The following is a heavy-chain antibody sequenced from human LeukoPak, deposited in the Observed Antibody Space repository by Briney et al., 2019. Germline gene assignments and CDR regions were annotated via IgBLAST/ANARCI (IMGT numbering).Heavy chain of an antibody. CDR1: GFTFSSYA. Sequence: GSLRLSCAASGFTFSSYAMSWVRQAPGKGLEWVSDISGSGGSTYYADSVKGRFTISRDNSKNTLYLQMNSLRAEDTAVYYCAKKSWIVVVTAPFDYWGQGTLVTVSS. V-gene: IGHV3-23*01. J-gene: IGHJ4*02. CDR2: ISGSGGST. CDR3: AKKSWIVVVTAPFDY. D-gene: IGHD2-21*02.